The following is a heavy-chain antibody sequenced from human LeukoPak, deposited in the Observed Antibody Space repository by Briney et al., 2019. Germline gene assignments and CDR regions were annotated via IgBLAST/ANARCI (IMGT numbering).Heavy chain of an antibody. CDR1: GVSISSSNSY. V-gene: IGHV4-39*07. CDR3: ARVLRYCSGGNCYSGGLGYMDV. CDR2: IYYSGNT. Sequence: PSETLSLTCTVSGVSISSSNSYWGWIRQPPGKGLEWIGSIYYSGNTYYNASLKSQVSISIDTSKNQFSLKLSSVTAADTAVYYCARVLRYCSGGNCYSGGLGYMDVWGKGTTVTISS. J-gene: IGHJ6*03. D-gene: IGHD2-15*01.